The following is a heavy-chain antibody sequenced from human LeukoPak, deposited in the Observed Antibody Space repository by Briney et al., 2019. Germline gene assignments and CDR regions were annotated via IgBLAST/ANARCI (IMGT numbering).Heavy chain of an antibody. D-gene: IGHD6-6*01. J-gene: IGHJ4*02. CDR1: GFTFSSYG. CDR3: AKGGGYSSSRFREIDY. Sequence: GGSLRLSCAASGFTFSSYGMSWVRQAPGKGLEWVSAISGSGGSTYYADSVKGRFTISRDNSKNTLYLQMNSLRAEDTAVYYCAKGGGYSSSRFREIDYWGQGTLVTVSS. CDR2: ISGSGGST. V-gene: IGHV3-23*01.